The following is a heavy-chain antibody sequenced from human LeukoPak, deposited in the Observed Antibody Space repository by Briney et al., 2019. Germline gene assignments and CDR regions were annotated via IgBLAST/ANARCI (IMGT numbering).Heavy chain of an antibody. D-gene: IGHD5-12*01. CDR3: AIVATRTHYYYYMDV. CDR2: ISSSSSYI. Sequence: GGSLRLSCAASGFTVSSNYMSWVRQAPGKGLEWVSSISSSSSYIYYADSVKGRFTISRDNAKNSLYLQMNSLRAEDTAVYYCAIVATRTHYYYYMDVWGKGTTVTVSS. CDR1: GFTVSSNY. J-gene: IGHJ6*03. V-gene: IGHV3-21*01.